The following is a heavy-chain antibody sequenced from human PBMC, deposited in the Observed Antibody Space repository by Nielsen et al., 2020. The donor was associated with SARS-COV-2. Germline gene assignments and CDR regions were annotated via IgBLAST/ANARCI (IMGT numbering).Heavy chain of an antibody. J-gene: IGHJ4*02. CDR1: GGSFSGYT. Sequence: SVKVSCKASGGSFSGYTISWVRQAPGQGLEWMGRIIPILGIANYAQKFQGRVTITADKSTSTAYMELSSLRSEDTAVYYCAGGEYCGGDCYSDYFDYWGQGTLVTVSS. D-gene: IGHD2-21*02. V-gene: IGHV1-69*02. CDR3: AGGEYCGGDCYSDYFDY. CDR2: IIPILGIA.